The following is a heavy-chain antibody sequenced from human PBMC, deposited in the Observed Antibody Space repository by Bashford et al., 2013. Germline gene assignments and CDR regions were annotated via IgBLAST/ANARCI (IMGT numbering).Heavy chain of an antibody. CDR1: GFSFYSCA. CDR2: ISGSGHMT. V-gene: IGHV3-23*01. Sequence: GSLRLSCAASGFSFYSCAMSWVRQAPGKGLEWVATISGSGHMTFYADSVKGRFTISRDNSERTLSLQMNSLRAEDTAVYYCAKDLSLAEGGTGFYYYGADVWGQGTTVTVSS. J-gene: IGHJ6*02. D-gene: IGHD6-19*01. CDR3: AKDLSLAEGGTGFYYYGADV.